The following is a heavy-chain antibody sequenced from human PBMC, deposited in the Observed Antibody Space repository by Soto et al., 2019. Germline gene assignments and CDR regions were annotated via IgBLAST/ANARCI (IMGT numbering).Heavy chain of an antibody. V-gene: IGHV4-31*03. Sequence: SETLSLTCTVSGGSINRDGYYWSWIRQHPEKGLEWIGYINYRGTTYYNPSLESRLIISVDTSKNQFSLQLTSVIAADTALYYCARESYSFGRAFDIWGHGTQVTVSS. CDR3: ARESYSFGRAFDI. CDR1: GGSINRDGYY. CDR2: INYRGTT. J-gene: IGHJ4*01. D-gene: IGHD5-18*01.